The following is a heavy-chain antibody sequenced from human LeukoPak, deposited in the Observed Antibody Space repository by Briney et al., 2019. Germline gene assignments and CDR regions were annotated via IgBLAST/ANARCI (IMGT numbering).Heavy chain of an antibody. CDR2: ISAYNGNT. J-gene: IGHJ6*03. Sequence: ASVKVSCKASGYTFTSYGISWVRQAPGQGLEWMGWISAYNGNTNYAQKLQGRVTMTTDTSTSTAYMELRSLRSDDTAVYYCARRNIVVVPAAIRGEGSSPQGEVYYYYYMDVWGKGTTVTVSS. D-gene: IGHD2-2*02. CDR3: ARRNIVVVPAAIRGEGSSPQGEVYYYYYMDV. V-gene: IGHV1-18*01. CDR1: GYTFTSYG.